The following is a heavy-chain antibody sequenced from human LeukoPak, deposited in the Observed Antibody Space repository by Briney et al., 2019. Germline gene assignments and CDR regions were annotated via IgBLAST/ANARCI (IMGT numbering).Heavy chain of an antibody. CDR2: INPSGGST. V-gene: IGHV1-46*01. D-gene: IGHD4-11*01. CDR3: ATDLRYSNGAFDI. CDR1: GYTFTSYY. Sequence: ASVKVSCKASGYTFTSYYMHWVRQAPGQGLEWMGIINPSGGSTSYAQKFQGRVTMTEDTSTDTAYMELSSLRSEDTAVYYCATDLRYSNGAFDIWGQGTMVTVSS. J-gene: IGHJ3*02.